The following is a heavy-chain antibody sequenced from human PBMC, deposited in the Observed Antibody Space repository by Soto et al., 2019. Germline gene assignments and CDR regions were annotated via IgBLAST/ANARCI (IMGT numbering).Heavy chain of an antibody. J-gene: IGHJ4*02. V-gene: IGHV4-59*08. D-gene: IGHD6-19*01. Sequence: QVQLLESGPGLVKASETLSLTCTVSGGSISSYYWSWIRQPPGKGLEWIGYIYYSGSTNYNPSLKSRVTIRVDTSKNPFSLKLSSATAADTAVYYCARHSSGWSEPYYWGQGTLVTVSS. CDR1: GGSISSYY. CDR2: IYYSGST. CDR3: ARHSSGWSEPYY.